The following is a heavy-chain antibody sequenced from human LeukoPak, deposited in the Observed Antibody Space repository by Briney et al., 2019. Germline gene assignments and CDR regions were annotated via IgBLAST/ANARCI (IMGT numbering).Heavy chain of an antibody. CDR2: IKQDGSEN. CDR3: ARDAGYGYWVVDS. D-gene: IGHD5-18*01. V-gene: IGHV3-7*01. Sequence: GGSLRLSCVASGFTFNNYWMSWVRQAPGKGLEWVANIKQDGSENYYVDSVKGRFTISRDNAKNSLYLQMNSLRAEDTAVYYCARDAGYGYWVVDSWGQGTLVTVSS. J-gene: IGHJ4*02. CDR1: GFTFNNYW.